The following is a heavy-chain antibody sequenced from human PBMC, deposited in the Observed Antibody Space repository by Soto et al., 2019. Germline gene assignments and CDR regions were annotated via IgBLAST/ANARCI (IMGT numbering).Heavy chain of an antibody. J-gene: IGHJ3*02. V-gene: IGHV2-70*01. Sequence: SGPTLVNPTQTLTLNYPFSGFSLSTSGKCMRWIRQPPGKAQEWLALIDWDDDKYYSTSLKTRLTISKDTSKNQVVLTMTNMDPVDTATYYGARVSMVVRAFDIWGQGTMVTVSS. D-gene: IGHD2-15*01. CDR1: GFSLSTSGKC. CDR3: ARVSMVVRAFDI. CDR2: IDWDDDK.